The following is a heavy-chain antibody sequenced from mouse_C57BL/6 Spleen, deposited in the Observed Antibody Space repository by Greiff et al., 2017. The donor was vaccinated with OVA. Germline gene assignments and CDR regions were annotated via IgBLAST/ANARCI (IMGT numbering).Heavy chain of an antibody. Sequence: VQLQHPGAELVKPGASVTLSCKASGYTFTSYWLQWVKQRPGQGLAWIGEIDSSDSYTNYNQKFTGKATLTVDTSSSTAYMQLSSLTSEDSAVDYCARSNYGSSYGYFDVWGTGTTVTVSS. D-gene: IGHD1-1*01. V-gene: IGHV1-50*01. CDR3: ARSNYGSSYGYFDV. CDR1: GYTFTSYW. J-gene: IGHJ1*03. CDR2: IDSSDSYT.